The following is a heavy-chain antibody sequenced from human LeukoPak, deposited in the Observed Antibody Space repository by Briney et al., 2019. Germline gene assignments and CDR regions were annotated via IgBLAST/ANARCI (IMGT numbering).Heavy chain of an antibody. V-gene: IGHV3-23*01. CDR2: ISGSGGST. Sequence: GGSLRLSCAASSFTFSSYAMSWVRQAPGKGLEWVSAISGSGGSTYYADSVKGRFTISRDNSKNTLYLQMNSLRAEDTAVYYCAKDSVSSGWYYYYGMDVWGQGTTVTVSS. CDR3: AKDSVSSGWYYYYGMDV. CDR1: SFTFSSYA. J-gene: IGHJ6*02. D-gene: IGHD6-19*01.